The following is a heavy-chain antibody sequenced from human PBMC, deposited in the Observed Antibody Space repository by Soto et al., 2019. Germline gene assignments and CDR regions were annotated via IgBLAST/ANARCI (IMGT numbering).Heavy chain of an antibody. CDR2: HYSGGST. D-gene: IGHD1-26*01. Sequence: HPGGSLRLSCAISGFSVSSNYLIWVRQAPGEGLEWVSVHYSGGSTYYADSVQGRFTISRDKSNNTLYLQMRRVRAEDTAVYFCARHRHPRGTVGATSPLDPWGQGTQVTVSS. J-gene: IGHJ5*02. CDR1: GFSVSSNY. V-gene: IGHV3-53*01. CDR3: ARHRHPRGTVGATSPLDP.